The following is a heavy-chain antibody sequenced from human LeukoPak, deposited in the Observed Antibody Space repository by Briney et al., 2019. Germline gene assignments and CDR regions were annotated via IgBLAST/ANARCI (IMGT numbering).Heavy chain of an antibody. CDR2: ISSSSSYI. CDR3: ARSPSVGDAFDI. V-gene: IGHV3-21*01. CDR1: GFTFSSYA. J-gene: IGHJ3*02. D-gene: IGHD4-23*01. Sequence: GSLRLSCVASGFTFSSYAMSWVRQAPGKGLEWVSSISSSSSYIYYADSVKGRFTISRDNAKNSLYLQMNSLRAEDTAVYYCARSPSVGDAFDIWGQGTMVTVSS.